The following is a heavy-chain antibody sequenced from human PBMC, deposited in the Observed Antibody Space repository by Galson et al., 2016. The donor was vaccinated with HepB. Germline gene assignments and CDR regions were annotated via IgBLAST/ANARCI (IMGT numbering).Heavy chain of an antibody. V-gene: IGHV3-23*01. CDR1: GFTFSSYA. CDR2: ISVSGGST. CDR3: ARGADVLRYFDWYETHYYGMDV. J-gene: IGHJ6*02. Sequence: SLRLSCAASGFTFSSYAMSWVRQAPGKGLEWVSAISVSGGSTYYADSVKGRFAISRDNARNSLYLQMNSLRDEDTAVYYRARGADVLRYFDWYETHYYGMDVWGQGTTVTVSS. D-gene: IGHD3-9*01.